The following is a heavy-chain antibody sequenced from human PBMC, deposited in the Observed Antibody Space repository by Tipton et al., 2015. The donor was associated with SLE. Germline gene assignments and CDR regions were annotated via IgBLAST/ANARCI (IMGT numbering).Heavy chain of an antibody. CDR3: ARDQNLELGAFDI. D-gene: IGHD1-7*01. V-gene: IGHV6-1*01. CDR2: TYYRSKWYN. Sequence: GLVKPSQTLSLTCAISGDSVSSNSGAWNWIRQSPSRGLEWLGRTYYRSKWYNDYAVSVKSRIIINPDTSKNQFSLQLNSVTPEDTAVYYCARDQNLELGAFDIWGQGTMVTVSS. J-gene: IGHJ3*02. CDR1: GDSVSSNSGA.